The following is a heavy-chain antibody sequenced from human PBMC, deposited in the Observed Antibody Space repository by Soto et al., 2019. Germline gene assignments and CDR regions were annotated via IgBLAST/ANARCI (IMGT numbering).Heavy chain of an antibody. CDR2: IWCDGSKK. CDR1: GFTFSSYG. D-gene: IGHD3-10*01. CDR3: ARDYISEGSPGSKFIYYHDGLDV. J-gene: IGHJ6*02. V-gene: IGHV3-30*19. Sequence: QVQLEESGGGVVQPGRSLRLSCAASGFTFSSYGMHWVRQAPGKGLVWVAVIWCDGSKKYYADYVKGQITISRDNSRNTVYLQMHRLRTDDKAVFYCARDYISEGSPGSKFIYYHDGLDVWGQGTTVTVSS.